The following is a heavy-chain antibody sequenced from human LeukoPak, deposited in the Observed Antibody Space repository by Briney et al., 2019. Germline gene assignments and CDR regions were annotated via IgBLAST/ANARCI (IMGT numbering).Heavy chain of an antibody. J-gene: IGHJ4*02. CDR2: INHSGRT. V-gene: IGHV4-34*01. Sequence: SETLSLTCAVYGGSFSGYYWSWIRQPPGKGLEWIGEINHSGRTNYNPSLKSRVTISVDTSKNQISLKLSSVTAADTAVYYCARIEGMATIVDWGQGTLVTVSS. D-gene: IGHD5-24*01. CDR1: GGSFSGYY. CDR3: ARIEGMATIVD.